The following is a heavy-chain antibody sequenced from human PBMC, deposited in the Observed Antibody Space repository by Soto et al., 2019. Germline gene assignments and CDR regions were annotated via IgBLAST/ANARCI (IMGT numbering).Heavy chain of an antibody. Sequence: QVQLVQSGAEVKKPGSSVKVSCKASGGTFSSYAISWVRQAPVQGLEWMVGIIPIFGTANYAQKFQGRVTITADESTSTAYMELSSLRSEDTAVYYCARDPDEYSSSYWFDPWGQGTLVTVSS. CDR1: GGTFSSYA. V-gene: IGHV1-69*01. CDR3: ARDPDEYSSSYWFDP. CDR2: IIPIFGTA. D-gene: IGHD6-6*01. J-gene: IGHJ5*02.